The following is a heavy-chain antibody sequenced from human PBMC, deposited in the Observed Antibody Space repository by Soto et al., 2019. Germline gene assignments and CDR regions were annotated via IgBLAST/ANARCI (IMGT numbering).Heavy chain of an antibody. J-gene: IGHJ4*02. CDR2: ISYDGSTK. CDR1: GFTFSDYG. CDR3: AKVLSLIAAAVFSPLHY. Sequence: QVQLVESGGGVVQPGRSLRLSCAASGFTFSDYGMHWVRQAPGKGLEWVAVISYDGSTKYYADSVKGRFTISRDNSKNTLYLQMNSLRAEDTAVYYCAKVLSLIAAAVFSPLHYWGQGTLVTFSS. D-gene: IGHD6-13*01. V-gene: IGHV3-30*18.